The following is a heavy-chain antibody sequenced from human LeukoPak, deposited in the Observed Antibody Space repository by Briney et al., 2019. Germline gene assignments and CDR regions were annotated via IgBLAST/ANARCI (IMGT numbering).Heavy chain of an antibody. CDR1: GFTFSSYA. CDR2: ISGSGGST. Sequence: GGSLRLSCAASGFTFSSYAMSWVRQAPGKGLEWVSTISGSGGSTYYADSVKGRFTISRDNSKNTLYLQMNSLRAEDTAVYYCARGRYCSSTSCYTRGSALDYWGQGTLVTVSS. J-gene: IGHJ4*02. V-gene: IGHV3-23*01. D-gene: IGHD2-2*02. CDR3: ARGRYCSSTSCYTRGSALDY.